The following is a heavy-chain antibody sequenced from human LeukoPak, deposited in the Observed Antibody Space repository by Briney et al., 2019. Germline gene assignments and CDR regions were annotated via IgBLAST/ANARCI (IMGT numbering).Heavy chain of an antibody. V-gene: IGHV3-48*02. J-gene: IGHJ4*02. CDR1: GFTFSSYS. D-gene: IGHD6-13*01. CDR3: ARGRGQQLVNY. Sequence: GGSLRLSCAASGFTFSSYSMNWVRQAPGKGLEWVSYISSSSTIYYADSVKGRFTISRDNAKNSLYLQMNSLRDEDTAVYYCARGRGQQLVNYWGQGTLVTVSS. CDR2: ISSSSTI.